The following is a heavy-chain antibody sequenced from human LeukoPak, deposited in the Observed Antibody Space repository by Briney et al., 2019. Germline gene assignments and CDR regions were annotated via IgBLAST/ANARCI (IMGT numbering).Heavy chain of an antibody. V-gene: IGHV3-23*01. D-gene: IGHD3-9*01. CDR2: ISGSGGST. CDR3: AKGGGYFDWLLQYYFDY. Sequence: GGSLRLSCAASGFTFSSYAMSWVRQAPGKGLEWVSAISGSGGSTYYADSVKGRFTISRDNSKNTLYLQMNSLRAEDTAVYYCAKGGGYFDWLLQYYFDYWGQGTLVTVSS. J-gene: IGHJ4*02. CDR1: GFTFSSYA.